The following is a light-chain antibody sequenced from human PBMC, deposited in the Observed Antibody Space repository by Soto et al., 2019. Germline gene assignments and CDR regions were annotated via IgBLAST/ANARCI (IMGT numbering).Light chain of an antibody. V-gene: IGLV2-14*01. J-gene: IGLJ2*01. CDR3: SSYTATNPLV. CDR1: SSDVGDYNY. CDR2: GVS. Sequence: QSALTQPASVSGSPGQSITISCTGTSSDVGDYNYVSWYQQHPGKAPKLIIYGVSNRPSGISNRFSGSQSGNTAALTVSGLQAEDEADYYCSSYTATNPLVFGGGTKLTVL.